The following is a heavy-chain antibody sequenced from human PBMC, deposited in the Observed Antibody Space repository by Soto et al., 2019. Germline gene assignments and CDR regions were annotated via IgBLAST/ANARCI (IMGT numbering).Heavy chain of an antibody. CDR1: GFTFSNAW. CDR3: TTDPVTMIVVVPSSG. CDR2: IKSKTDGGTT. Sequence: PGGSLRLYCAASGFTFSNAWMNWVRQAPGKGLEWVGRIKSKTDGGTTDYAAPVKGRFTISRDDSKNTLYLQMNSLKTEDPAVYYCTTDPVTMIVVVPSSGWGQGTLVTVSS. V-gene: IGHV3-15*07. J-gene: IGHJ4*02. D-gene: IGHD3-22*01.